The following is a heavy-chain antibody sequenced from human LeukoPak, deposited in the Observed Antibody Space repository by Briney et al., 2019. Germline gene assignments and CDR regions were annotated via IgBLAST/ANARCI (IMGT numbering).Heavy chain of an antibody. CDR2: IYPGDSDT. CDR1: GYTFTSYW. D-gene: IGHD3-22*01. V-gene: IGHV5-51*01. Sequence: ASVKVSCKASGYTFTSYWIGWVRQMPGKGLEWMGIIYPGDSDTRYSPSFQGQVTISADKSISTAYLQWSSLKASDTAMYYCARLTYYYDSSGLPGSYYFDYWGQGTLVTVSS. CDR3: ARLTYYYDSSGLPGSYYFDY. J-gene: IGHJ4*02.